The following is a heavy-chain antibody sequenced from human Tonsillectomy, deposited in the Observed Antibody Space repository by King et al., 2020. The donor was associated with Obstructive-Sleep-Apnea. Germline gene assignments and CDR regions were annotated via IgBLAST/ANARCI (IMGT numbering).Heavy chain of an antibody. V-gene: IGHV4-39*07. Sequence: QLQESGPGLVKPSETLSLTCAVSGGSISSSPYYWGWIRQPPGKGLEWIGKIFYSGSTYYNPSLKSRVNISVDTSKNHFSLKLNSVTAADTAVYYCSRTPDLFPYGSGNGDDAFDIWGQGTMVTVSS. CDR2: IFYSGST. CDR1: GGSISSSPYY. CDR3: SRTPDLFPYGSGNGDDAFDI. D-gene: IGHD3-10*01. J-gene: IGHJ3*02.